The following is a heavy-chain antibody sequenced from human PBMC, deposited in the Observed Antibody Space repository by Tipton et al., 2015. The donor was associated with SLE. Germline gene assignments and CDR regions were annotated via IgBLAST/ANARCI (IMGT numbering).Heavy chain of an antibody. CDR1: GGSISSYY. CDR3: ASSSGGGAFDI. J-gene: IGHJ3*02. Sequence: TLSLTCTVSGGSISSYYWSWIRQPPGKGLEWIGYIYYSGSTNYSPSLKSRVTISVDTSKNQFSLKLSSVTAADTAVYYCASSSGGGAFDIWGQGTMVTVSS. D-gene: IGHD2-15*01. V-gene: IGHV4-59*08. CDR2: IYYSGST.